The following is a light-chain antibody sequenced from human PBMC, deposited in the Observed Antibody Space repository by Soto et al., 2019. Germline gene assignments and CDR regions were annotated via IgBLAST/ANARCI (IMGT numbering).Light chain of an antibody. Sequence: EIVLTQSPGTLSLSPGERATLSCRASQSVSSSYLAWYQQKPGQAPRLLIYGASSRATGIPDRFSGNGPGTDFTLTISRLEPEDFAVYYCQQYGSSPQRTFGQGTKVDI. CDR2: GAS. CDR3: QQYGSSPQRT. V-gene: IGKV3-20*01. CDR1: QSVSSSY. J-gene: IGKJ1*01.